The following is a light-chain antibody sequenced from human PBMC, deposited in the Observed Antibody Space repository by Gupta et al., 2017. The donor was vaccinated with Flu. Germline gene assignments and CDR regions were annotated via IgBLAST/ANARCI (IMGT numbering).Light chain of an antibody. CDR1: QSISSW. CDR2: KAS. CDR3: QQSNSYSYA. J-gene: IGKJ2*01. Sequence: ASQSASIEDKVTITCRASQSISSWLAWYQQKPGKPPKLLIYKASTLESGVPSRFSGSGSGTEFTLTISSLQPDDFATYYCQQSNSYSYAFGQGTKLEIK. V-gene: IGKV1-5*03.